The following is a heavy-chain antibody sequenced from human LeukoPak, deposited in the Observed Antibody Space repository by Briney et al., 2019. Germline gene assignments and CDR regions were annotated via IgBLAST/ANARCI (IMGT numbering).Heavy chain of an antibody. D-gene: IGHD3-10*01. CDR3: AKDQDYYGSGSDPVFDY. CDR2: ISGSGGST. V-gene: IGHV3-23*01. J-gene: IGHJ4*02. Sequence: PGGSLRLSCAASGFTFSSYAMSWVRQAPGKGLEWVSAISGSGGSTYYADSVKGRFTISGDNSKNALYLQMNSLRAEDTAVYYCAKDQDYYGSGSDPVFDYWGQGTLVTVSS. CDR1: GFTFSSYA.